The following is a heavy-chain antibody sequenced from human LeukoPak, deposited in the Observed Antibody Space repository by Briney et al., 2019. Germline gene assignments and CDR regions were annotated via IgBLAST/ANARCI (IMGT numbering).Heavy chain of an antibody. V-gene: IGHV3-21*01. CDR2: ITSSSIYI. J-gene: IGHJ4*02. CDR3: ARGLQLGDY. Sequence: GGSLRLSCAASGFTFNTYDMNWVRQAPGKGLEWVSSITSSSIYIYYADSVKGRFTISRDNAQNSLYLQMNSLRAEDTAVYYCARGLQLGDYWGQGTLVTVSS. D-gene: IGHD5-24*01. CDR1: GFTFNTYD.